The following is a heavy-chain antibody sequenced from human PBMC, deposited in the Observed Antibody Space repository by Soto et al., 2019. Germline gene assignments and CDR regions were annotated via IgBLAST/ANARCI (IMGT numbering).Heavy chain of an antibody. D-gene: IGHD3-3*01. Sequence: QVQLQEWGPGLVKPSGTLSLTCAVSGGAISSSNWWTWFRQPPGKGLEWILEIYHSGSTNYNPSLKSRVTISVDKSNNQFSLKVTSVTAAYTAVYYCAILLRSTYGMDVWGQGTTVTVSS. CDR3: AILLRSTYGMDV. CDR2: IYHSGST. J-gene: IGHJ6*02. CDR1: GGAISSSNW. V-gene: IGHV4-4*02.